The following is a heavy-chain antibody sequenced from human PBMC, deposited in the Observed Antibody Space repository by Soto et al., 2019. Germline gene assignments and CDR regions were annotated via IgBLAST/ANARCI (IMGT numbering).Heavy chain of an antibody. Sequence: QVQLVQSGAEVKKPGSSVKVSCKASGGTFSSYAISWVRQAPGQGLEWMGGIIPIFGTANYAQKFQGRVTITADESTSTADMELSSLRSEDTAVYYCARDQAPKYREDGYFGLWGRGTLVTVSS. CDR1: GGTFSSYA. J-gene: IGHJ2*01. D-gene: IGHD2-2*01. CDR3: ARDQAPKYREDGYFGL. V-gene: IGHV1-69*01. CDR2: IIPIFGTA.